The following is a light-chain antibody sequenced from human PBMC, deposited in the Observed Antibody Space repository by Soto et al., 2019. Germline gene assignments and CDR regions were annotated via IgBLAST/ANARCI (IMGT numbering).Light chain of an antibody. V-gene: IGKV1-27*01. Sequence: DIQMTQSPSSLSASVGDRVTITCRESQGVSSYLAWYQQKPGKVPKLLIYGASTLQSGVPSRFSGSGSGTDFTLTISSLQPEDVATYYCQKYNTAPKTFGLGTKVQIK. CDR2: GAS. CDR3: QKYNTAPKT. CDR1: QGVSSY. J-gene: IGKJ1*01.